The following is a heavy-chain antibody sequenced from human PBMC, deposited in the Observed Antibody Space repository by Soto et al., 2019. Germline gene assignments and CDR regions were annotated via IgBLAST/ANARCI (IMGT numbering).Heavy chain of an antibody. Sequence: GGSLRLSCAASGFTFSSYGMHWVRQAPGKGLEWVAVISYDGSNKYYADSVKGRFTISRDNSKNTLYLQMNSLRAEDTAVYYCAKDMYNWNDGGQVVDAFDIWGQGTMVTVSS. CDR2: ISYDGSNK. D-gene: IGHD1-1*01. J-gene: IGHJ3*02. CDR3: AKDMYNWNDGGQVVDAFDI. CDR1: GFTFSSYG. V-gene: IGHV3-30*18.